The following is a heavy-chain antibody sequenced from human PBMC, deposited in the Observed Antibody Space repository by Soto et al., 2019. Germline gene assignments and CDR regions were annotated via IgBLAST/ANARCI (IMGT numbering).Heavy chain of an antibody. J-gene: IGHJ4*02. CDR2: IIPIFGTA. CDR3: ARVGGPGYCSGGSCYYFDY. D-gene: IGHD2-15*01. CDR1: GGTFSSYA. Sequence: QVQLVQSGAEVKKPGSSVKVSCKASGGTFSSYAISWVRQAPGQGLEWMGGIIPIFGTANYAQKFQGRVTITADESTSTAYMELSSLRYEDTAVYYCARVGGPGYCSGGSCYYFDYWGQGTLVTVSS. V-gene: IGHV1-69*01.